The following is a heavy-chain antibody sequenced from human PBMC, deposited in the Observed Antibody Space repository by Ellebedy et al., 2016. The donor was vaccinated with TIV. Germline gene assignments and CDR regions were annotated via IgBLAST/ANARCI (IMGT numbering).Heavy chain of an antibody. V-gene: IGHV3-23*01. CDR1: GITFSSYA. D-gene: IGHD2-8*02. Sequence: GESLKISXAASGITFSSYAMSWVRQAPGKGLEWVSSISGSGGSTYYADSVKGRFTISRDNSKNTLYLQMNSLRAEDTAVYYCAKGFRGGVRVNWFDPWGQGTLVTVSS. CDR3: AKGFRGGVRVNWFDP. J-gene: IGHJ5*02. CDR2: ISGSGGST.